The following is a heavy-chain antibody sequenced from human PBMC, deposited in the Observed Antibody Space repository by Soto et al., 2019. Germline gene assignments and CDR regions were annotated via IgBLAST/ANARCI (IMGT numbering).Heavy chain of an antibody. Sequence: PGEALEISGQGSGYSVTIYWIGRVRQMPGKGLEWMGIIYPCDSDTRYSPSFQGQVTISADKSISTAYLQWSSLKASDTAMYYCARLYSYGLHIEYWGQGTLVTVSS. CDR2: IYPCDSDT. CDR1: GYSVTIYW. CDR3: ARLYSYGLHIEY. D-gene: IGHD5-18*01. J-gene: IGHJ4*02. V-gene: IGHV5-51*01.